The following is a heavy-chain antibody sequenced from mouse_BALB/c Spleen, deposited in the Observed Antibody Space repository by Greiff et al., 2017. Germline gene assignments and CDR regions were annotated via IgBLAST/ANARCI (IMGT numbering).Heavy chain of an antibody. CDR1: GDSITSGY. CDR3: ARYMITTGYYAMDD. CDR2: ISYSGST. D-gene: IGHD2-4*01. Sequence: EVQVVESGPSLVKPSQTLSLTCSITGDSITSGYWNWIRKFPGNKLEYMGYISYSGSTYYNPSLKSRISITRDTSKNQYYLQLNSVTTEDTATYYCARYMITTGYYAMDDWGQGTSVTVSS. J-gene: IGHJ4*01. V-gene: IGHV3-8*02.